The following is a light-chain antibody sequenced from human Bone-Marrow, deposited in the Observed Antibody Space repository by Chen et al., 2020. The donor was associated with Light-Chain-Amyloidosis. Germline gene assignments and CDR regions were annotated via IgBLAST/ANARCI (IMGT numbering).Light chain of an antibody. J-gene: IGKJ5*01. CDR3: QQYHDWPPIT. V-gene: IGKV3-15*01. Sequence: EIVMTQSPASVTVSPGESVTLSCRASQSVRSNLAWYQQRPGQAPSLLISAASTRASNVPVRFSGSGSGTEFTRTISTLQSEDFAVYYCQQYHDWPPITFGQGTRLEIK. CDR1: QSVRSN. CDR2: AAS.